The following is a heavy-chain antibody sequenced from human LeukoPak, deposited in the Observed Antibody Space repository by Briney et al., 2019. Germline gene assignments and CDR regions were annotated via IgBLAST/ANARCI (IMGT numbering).Heavy chain of an antibody. J-gene: IGHJ6*02. V-gene: IGHV1-2*02. CDR2: INPNSGGT. Sequence: ASVKVSCKASGYTFTGYYMHWVRQAPGQGLEWMGWINPNSGGTNYAQKFQGRVTMTRDTSISTAYMELSRLRSDDTAVYYCARQYYYDSGGYYDHLGDYYYGMDVWGQGTTVTVSS. D-gene: IGHD3-22*01. CDR1: GYTFTGYY. CDR3: ARQYYYDSGGYYDHLGDYYYGMDV.